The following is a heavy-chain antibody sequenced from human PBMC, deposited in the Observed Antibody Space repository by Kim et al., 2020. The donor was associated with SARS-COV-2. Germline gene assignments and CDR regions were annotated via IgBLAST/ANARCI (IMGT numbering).Heavy chain of an antibody. J-gene: IGHJ4*02. Sequence: GGSLRLSCAASVFTVSSNYMSWVRQAPGKGLEWVSVIYSGGSTYYADSVKGRFTISRDNSKNTLYLQMNSLRAEDTAVYYCARLLPYGDYFDYWGQGTLVTVSS. CDR3: ARLLPYGDYFDY. CDR2: IYSGGST. V-gene: IGHV3-53*01. D-gene: IGHD4-17*01. CDR1: VFTVSSNY.